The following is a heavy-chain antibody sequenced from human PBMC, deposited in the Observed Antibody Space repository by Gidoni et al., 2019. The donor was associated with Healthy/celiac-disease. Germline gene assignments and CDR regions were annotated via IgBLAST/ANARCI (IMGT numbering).Heavy chain of an antibody. CDR2: ISSSSSYI. CDR3: AREVGSGSYADFDY. CDR1: GFTFSSYS. Sequence: VKPGGSLRLSCAASGFTFSSYSMNWVRQAPGKGLEWVSSISSSSSYIYYADSVKGRFTISRDNAKNSLYLQMYSLRAEDTAVYYCAREVGSGSYADFDYWGQGTLVTVSS. D-gene: IGHD3-10*01. J-gene: IGHJ4*02. V-gene: IGHV3-21*01.